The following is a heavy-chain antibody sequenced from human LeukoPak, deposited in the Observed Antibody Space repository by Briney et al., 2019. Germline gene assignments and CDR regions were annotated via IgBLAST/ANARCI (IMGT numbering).Heavy chain of an antibody. CDR1: GGSVSSGRYY. V-gene: IGHV4-61*02. D-gene: IGHD1-26*01. CDR3: ARETTLGPTSRMDV. Sequence: PSETLSLTCSVSGGSVSSGRYYWTWIRQPAGKGLEWIGRFYISGSTNYNPSLESRVTISIDTSKNQFSLKLSSVTAADTAVYYCARETTLGPTSRMDVWGKGTTVTVSS. CDR2: FYISGST. J-gene: IGHJ6*04.